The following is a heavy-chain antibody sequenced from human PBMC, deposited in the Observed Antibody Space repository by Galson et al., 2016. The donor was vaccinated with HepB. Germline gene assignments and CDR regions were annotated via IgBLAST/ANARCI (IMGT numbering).Heavy chain of an antibody. D-gene: IGHD6-19*01. J-gene: IGHJ4*01. CDR1: GFTFKNYA. V-gene: IGHV3-9*01. CDR2: VSWNSGSV. Sequence: SLRLSCAASGFTFKNYAMHWVRQAPGKGLEWVAGVSWNSGSVDSAASVRGRFTISRDNGRNSLYLQMNSLRGEDTAFYLCAKDRYSSGWYRALDYWGHGILVTVSS. CDR3: AKDRYSSGWYRALDY.